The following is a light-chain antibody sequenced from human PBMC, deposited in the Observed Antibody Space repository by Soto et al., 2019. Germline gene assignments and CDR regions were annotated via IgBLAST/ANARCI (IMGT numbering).Light chain of an antibody. V-gene: IGKV1-39*01. Sequence: DIQITQSPSSLSASVGDKVTITCRARQSIATHLNWYQHKPGSPPRLLIFASSILQEGVPSRFSGSGSGTYFTLTIDSLLAEDFATYYCQHSSMFPRYTFGQGTRLE. CDR1: QSIATH. CDR3: QHSSMFPRYT. J-gene: IGKJ2*01. CDR2: ASS.